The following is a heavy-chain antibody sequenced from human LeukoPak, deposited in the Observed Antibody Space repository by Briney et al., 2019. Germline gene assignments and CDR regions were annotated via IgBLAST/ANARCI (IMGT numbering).Heavy chain of an antibody. CDR3: ARDRVGQGDFDY. CDR1: GYTFTSYY. CDR2: INPSGGST. V-gene: IGHV1-46*01. D-gene: IGHD2-15*01. J-gene: IGHJ4*02. Sequence: ASVKVSCKASGYTFTSYYMHWVRRAPGQGLEWMGIINPSGGSTSYAQKFQGRVTMTRDTSTSTVYMELSSLRSEDTAVYYCARDRVGQGDFDYWGQGTLVTVSS.